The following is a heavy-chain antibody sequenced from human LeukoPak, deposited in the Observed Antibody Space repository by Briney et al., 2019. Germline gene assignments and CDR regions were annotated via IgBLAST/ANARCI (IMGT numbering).Heavy chain of an antibody. CDR2: IKQDGSEK. V-gene: IGHV3-7*01. CDR1: GFTLSSYW. J-gene: IGHJ6*02. Sequence: GGSLRLSCAASGFTLSSYWMSWVRQAPGKGLEWVANIKQDGSEKYYVDSVKGRFTISRDNAKNSLYLQMNSLRAEDTAVYYCARWAGVSSFYYYYGMDVWGQGTTVTVSS. D-gene: IGHD3-10*01. CDR3: ARWAGVSSFYYYYGMDV.